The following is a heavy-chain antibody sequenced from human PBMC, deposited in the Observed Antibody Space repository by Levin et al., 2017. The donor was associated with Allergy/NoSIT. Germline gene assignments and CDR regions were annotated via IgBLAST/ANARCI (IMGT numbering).Heavy chain of an antibody. J-gene: IGHJ4*02. D-gene: IGHD6-6*01. CDR3: AKSIAARRELDY. V-gene: IGHV3-30*18. CDR2: ISYDGSNK. CDR1: GFTFSSYG. Sequence: AGGSLRLSCAASGFTFSSYGMHWVRQAPGKGLEWVAVISYDGSNKYYADSVKGRFTISRDNSKNTLYLQMNSLRAEDTAVYYCAKSIAARRELDYWGQGTLVTVSS.